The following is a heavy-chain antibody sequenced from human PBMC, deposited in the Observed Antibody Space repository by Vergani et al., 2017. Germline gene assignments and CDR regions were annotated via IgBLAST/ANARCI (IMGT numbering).Heavy chain of an antibody. CDR3: ARGLRGYSYGWGAFDI. D-gene: IGHD5-18*01. CDR2: INPNSGGT. V-gene: IGHV1-2*02. CDR1: GYTFTGYY. J-gene: IGHJ3*02. Sequence: QVQLVQSGAEVKKPGASVKVSCKASGYTFTGYYMHWVRQAPGQGLEWMGWINPNSGGTNYAQKFQGRVTMTRDTSISTAYMELSRLRSDDTAGYYCARGLRGYSYGWGAFDIWGQGTMVTVSS.